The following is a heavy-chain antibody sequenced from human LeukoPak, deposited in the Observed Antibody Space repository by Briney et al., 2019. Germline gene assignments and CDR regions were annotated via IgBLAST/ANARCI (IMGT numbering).Heavy chain of an antibody. CDR3: ARFPYYYDSSGYYEGAIY. CDR2: IYYSGST. Sequence: PSETLSLTCTVSGGSISSSSYYWGWIRQPPGTGLEWIGSIYYSGSTYYNPSLKSRVTISVDTSKNQFSLKLSSVTAADTAVYYCARFPYYYDSSGYYEGAIYWGQGTLVTVSS. CDR1: GGSISSSSYY. D-gene: IGHD3-22*01. J-gene: IGHJ4*02. V-gene: IGHV4-39*07.